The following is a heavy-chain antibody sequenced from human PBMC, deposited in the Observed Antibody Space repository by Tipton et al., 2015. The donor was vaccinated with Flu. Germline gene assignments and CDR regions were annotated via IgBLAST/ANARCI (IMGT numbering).Heavy chain of an antibody. CDR3: ARVNRSWLVP. Sequence: GLMKPSETLSLTCSLSGGSISDYYYTWIRQPPGKGLEWIGSIFYTGNTDYSPSLKSRVTISLDTSKNQFSLELTSMTAADTAVYYYARVNRSWLVPWGQGTLVTVSS. CDR1: GGSISDYY. J-gene: IGHJ5*02. CDR2: IFYTGNT. D-gene: IGHD2/OR15-2a*01. V-gene: IGHV4-59*13.